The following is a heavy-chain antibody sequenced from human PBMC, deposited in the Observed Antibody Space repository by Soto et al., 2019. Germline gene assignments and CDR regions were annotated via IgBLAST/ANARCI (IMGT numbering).Heavy chain of an antibody. V-gene: IGHV3-53*01. CDR3: ARISAVVQDYFDY. CDR2: IYSGGST. D-gene: IGHD2-15*01. Sequence: GGSLRLSCAASGFTVSSNYMSWVRQAPGKGLEWVSVIYSGGSTYYADSVKGRFTISRDNSKNTLYLQMNSLRAEDTAVYYCARISAVVQDYFDYWGQGTLVTVS. CDR1: GFTVSSNY. J-gene: IGHJ4*02.